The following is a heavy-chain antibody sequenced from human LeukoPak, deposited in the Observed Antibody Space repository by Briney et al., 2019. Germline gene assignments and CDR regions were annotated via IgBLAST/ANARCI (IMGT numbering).Heavy chain of an antibody. CDR1: GFTVSSNY. D-gene: IGHD3-10*01. CDR3: AKVAKYYYGSETYYFFEH. CDR2: IYSGGST. V-gene: IGHV3-66*01. Sequence: GGSLRLSCAASGFTVSSNYMSWVRQAPGKGLEWVSVIYSGGSTYYADSVKGRFTISRDNAKNSLYLQMNSLRVEDTAVYYCAKVAKYYYGSETYYFFEHWGQGTPVTASP. J-gene: IGHJ4*02.